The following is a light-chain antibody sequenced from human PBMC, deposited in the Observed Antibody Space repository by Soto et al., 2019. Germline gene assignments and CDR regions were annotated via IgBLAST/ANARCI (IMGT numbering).Light chain of an antibody. CDR2: DVS. J-gene: IGLJ1*01. Sequence: QPALTQPRSVSGSPGQSVTISCTGTSSDVGVYNYVSWYQQHPGKAPKLMIYDVSKRPSGVPDRFSGSKSGNTASLTISGLQAEDEADYYCCSYAGSYTYVFGTGTKLTVL. V-gene: IGLV2-11*01. CDR3: CSYAGSYTYV. CDR1: SSDVGVYNY.